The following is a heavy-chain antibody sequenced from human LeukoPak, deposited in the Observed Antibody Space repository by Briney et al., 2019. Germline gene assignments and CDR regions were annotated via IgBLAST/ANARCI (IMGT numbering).Heavy chain of an antibody. Sequence: PSETLSLTCAVSGGSISSSNWWSWVRPPPGKGLEWIGEIYHSGSTNYNPSLKSRVTISVDKSKNQFSLKLSSVTAADTAVYYCAKYSGYDSLYSSGWYSDYWGQGTLVTVSS. V-gene: IGHV4-4*02. CDR1: GGSISSSNW. CDR2: IYHSGST. D-gene: IGHD6-19*01. J-gene: IGHJ4*02. CDR3: AKYSGYDSLYSSGWYSDY.